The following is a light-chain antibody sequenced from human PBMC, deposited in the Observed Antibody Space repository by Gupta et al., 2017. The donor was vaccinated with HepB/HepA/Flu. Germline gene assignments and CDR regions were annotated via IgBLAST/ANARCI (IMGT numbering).Light chain of an antibody. CDR2: KAS. CDR3: QQYIHSLFT. V-gene: IGKV1-5*03. J-gene: IGKJ3*01. Sequence: DIEMTQSPSTLSASVGDSITITCRASESISTWLAWSQQKPGKAPNLLIYKASTLESGVPSRFSGSGSGTEFTLTISSVQPDDFATYYCQQYIHSLFTFGPGTKVEIK. CDR1: ESISTW.